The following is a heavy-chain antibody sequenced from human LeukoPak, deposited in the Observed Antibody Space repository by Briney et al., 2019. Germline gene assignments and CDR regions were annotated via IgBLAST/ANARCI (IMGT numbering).Heavy chain of an antibody. CDR2: IYYSGST. CDR1: GGSISSYR. CDR3: ARVVAGRRFDP. D-gene: IGHD6-19*01. V-gene: IGHV4-59*01. J-gene: IGHJ5*02. Sequence: PSETLSLTCTVSGGSISSYRWSWIRQPPGKGLEWVGYIYYSGSTNYNPSLKSRVTISVDTSKNQFSLKVNSVTAADTAVYYCARVVAGRRFDPWGQGTLVTVSS.